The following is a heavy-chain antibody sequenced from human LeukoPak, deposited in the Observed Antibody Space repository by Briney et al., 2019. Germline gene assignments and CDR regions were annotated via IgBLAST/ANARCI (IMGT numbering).Heavy chain of an antibody. CDR2: INPSGGST. CDR3: ARGGGVSSSWYGGYYYYGMDV. V-gene: IGHV1-46*01. J-gene: IGHJ6*02. D-gene: IGHD6-13*01. Sequence: AASVKVSCKASGYTFTSYYMHWVRQAPGQGLEWMGIINPSGGSTSYAQKFQGRVTMTRDTSTSTVYMELSSLRSEDTAVYYCARGGGVSSSWYGGYYYYGMDVWGQGTTVTVSS. CDR1: GYTFTSYY.